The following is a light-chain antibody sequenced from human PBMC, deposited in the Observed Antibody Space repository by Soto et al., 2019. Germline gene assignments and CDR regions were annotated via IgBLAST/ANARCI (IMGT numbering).Light chain of an antibody. CDR1: QSVSSSY. V-gene: IGKV3-20*01. CDR2: GAS. Sequence: EIVLTQSPGTLSLSPGERATLSCRASQSVSSSYLAWYQQKPGQAPRLLIYGASSRATGIPDRFSGSGSGTDFTLTISRLEPEYVAVYYCQQYGSSPPWTFGQGTNVDIK. J-gene: IGKJ1*01. CDR3: QQYGSSPPWT.